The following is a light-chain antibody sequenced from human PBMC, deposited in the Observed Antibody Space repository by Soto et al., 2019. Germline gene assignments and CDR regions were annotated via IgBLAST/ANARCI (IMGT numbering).Light chain of an antibody. J-gene: IGLJ1*01. CDR3: AAWDDSLSGQV. CDR2: RNN. CDR1: SSNIGSNY. Sequence: SVLPKPPSASGTPGQRVTISCSGSSSNIGSNYVYWYQQLPGTAPKLLIYRNNQRPSGVPDRFSGSKSGTSASLAISGLRSEDEADYYCAAWDDSLSGQVFGTGTKVTVL. V-gene: IGLV1-47*01.